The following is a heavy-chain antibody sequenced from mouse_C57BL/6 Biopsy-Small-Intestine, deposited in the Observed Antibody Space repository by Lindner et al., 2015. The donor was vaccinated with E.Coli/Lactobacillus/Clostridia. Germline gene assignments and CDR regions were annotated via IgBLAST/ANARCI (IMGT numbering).Heavy chain of an antibody. CDR3: ARDENSYSSSWYWFDP. CDR1: GYTFTRYD. CDR2: MNPYSGNT. V-gene: IGHV1S55*01. Sequence: SVKVSCKASGYTFTRYDINWVRQAAGQGLEWMGWMNPYSGNTGYAQKFQGRVTMTRNTSTSTAYMELSSLRSDDTAVYYCARDENSYSSSWYWFDPWGQGTLVTVSS. D-gene: IGHD6-1*01. J-gene: IGHJ4*01.